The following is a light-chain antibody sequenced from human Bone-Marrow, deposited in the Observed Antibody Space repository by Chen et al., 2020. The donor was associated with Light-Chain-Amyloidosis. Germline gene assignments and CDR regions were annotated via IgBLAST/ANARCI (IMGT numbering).Light chain of an antibody. CDR2: EDS. Sequence: SYVLTQPSSGSVAPGQTATMACGGNNIGSTSVHWYQQTPGQAPRLVVYEDSDRPSGIPERLSGSNSGNTATLTIRRVEAGDEADYYCQVWDRSSDRPVFGGGTKLTVL. V-gene: IGLV3-21*02. J-gene: IGLJ3*02. CDR1: NIGSTS. CDR3: QVWDRSSDRPV.